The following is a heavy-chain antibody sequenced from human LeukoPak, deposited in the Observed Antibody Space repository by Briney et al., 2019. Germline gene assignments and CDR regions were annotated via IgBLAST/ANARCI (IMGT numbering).Heavy chain of an antibody. CDR3: ARSRAAQAGYFDY. CDR1: GGSISTSNYY. Sequence: SETLSLTCTVSGGSISTSNYYWGWLRQPPGKGLEWIGNTFYSGSTYYSPSLKSRVTISLDTSRNQFSLKLNSVTAADTAVYYCARSRAAQAGYFDYWGQGTLVTVSS. V-gene: IGHV4-39*07. CDR2: TFYSGST. J-gene: IGHJ4*02. D-gene: IGHD6-25*01.